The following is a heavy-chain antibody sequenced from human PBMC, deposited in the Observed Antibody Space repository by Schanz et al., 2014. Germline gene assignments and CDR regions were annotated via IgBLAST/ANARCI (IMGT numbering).Heavy chain of an antibody. Sequence: VQLVESGGGLVQPGGSLRLSCAVSGFTVSSNHMSWVRQAPGKGLEWVSVIYSGIGAYYADSVKDRFTVSRDNSKNTVYLQMNSLSADDTAVFYCAKGMGYCSGGTCYDYYYYGLDVWGQGTTVTVSS. CDR3: AKGMGYCSGGTCYDYYYYGLDV. D-gene: IGHD2-15*01. J-gene: IGHJ6*02. CDR1: GFTVSSNH. V-gene: IGHV3-66*01. CDR2: IYSGIGA.